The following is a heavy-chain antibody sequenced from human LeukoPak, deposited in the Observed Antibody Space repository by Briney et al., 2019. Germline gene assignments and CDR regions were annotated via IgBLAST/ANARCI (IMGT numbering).Heavy chain of an antibody. CDR2: ISGSGGST. J-gene: IGHJ4*02. Sequence: GSLRLSCAASGFTFSSYAMSWVRQAPGKGLEWVSAISGSGGSTYYADSVKGRFTISRDNSKNTLYLQMNSLRAEDTAVYYCAKDPSLAVVPAATFDYWGQGTLVTVSS. V-gene: IGHV3-23*01. CDR1: GFTFSSYA. D-gene: IGHD2-2*01. CDR3: AKDPSLAVVPAATFDY.